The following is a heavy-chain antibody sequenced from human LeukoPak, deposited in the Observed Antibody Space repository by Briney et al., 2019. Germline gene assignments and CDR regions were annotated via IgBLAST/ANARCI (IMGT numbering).Heavy chain of an antibody. J-gene: IGHJ4*02. CDR2: ISGSGDST. V-gene: IGHV3-23*01. CDR1: GFTFSSYA. D-gene: IGHD1-7*01. CDR3: ARETPITGTTRGYFDY. Sequence: PGGSLRLSCAASGFTFSSYAMSWVRQAPGKGLEWVSAISGSGDSTYYADSVKGRFTISRDNSKNTLYLQMNSLGAEDTAVYYCARETPITGTTRGYFDYWGQGTLVTVSS.